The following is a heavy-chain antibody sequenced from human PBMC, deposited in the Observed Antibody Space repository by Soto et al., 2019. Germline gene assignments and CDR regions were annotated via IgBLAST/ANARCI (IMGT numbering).Heavy chain of an antibody. Sequence: QVLLQQWGAGLLKPSETLSLTCAVYGGSFSNYYWSWIRQSPGKGLEWIGEINHSGSTNYTPSLKSPVTIAVDTSKSHFSLKLSSVTVADTAVYYCARTSRFEYWGQGTLVTVSS. V-gene: IGHV4-34*01. CDR2: INHSGST. CDR3: ARTSRFEY. CDR1: GGSFSNYY. J-gene: IGHJ4*02. D-gene: IGHD6-6*01.